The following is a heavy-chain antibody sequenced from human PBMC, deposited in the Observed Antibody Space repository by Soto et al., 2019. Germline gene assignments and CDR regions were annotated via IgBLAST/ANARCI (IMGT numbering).Heavy chain of an antibody. D-gene: IGHD6-13*01. Sequence: PGGSLRLSCAASGVTCSSYWMHWVRQAPGKGLVWVSRINSDGSSTSYADSVKGRFTISRDNAKNTLYLQMNSLRAEDTAVYYCARDEAAQYYFDYWGQGTLVTVSS. J-gene: IGHJ4*02. CDR1: GVTCSSYW. CDR3: ARDEAAQYYFDY. CDR2: INSDGSST. V-gene: IGHV3-74*01.